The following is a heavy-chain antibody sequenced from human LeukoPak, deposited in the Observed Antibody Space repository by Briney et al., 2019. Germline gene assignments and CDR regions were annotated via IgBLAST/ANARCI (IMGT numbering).Heavy chain of an antibody. Sequence: GGSLRLSCAASGFTFSDYYMSWIRQAPGKGLEWVSYISSSGSTIYYADSVKGRFTISRDNAKNSLYLQMNSLRAEDTAVYYCARVHCSSTSCYRGHFDHWGQGTLVTVSS. J-gene: IGHJ4*02. CDR1: GFTFSDYY. D-gene: IGHD2-2*02. V-gene: IGHV3-11*01. CDR2: ISSSGSTI. CDR3: ARVHCSSTSCYRGHFDH.